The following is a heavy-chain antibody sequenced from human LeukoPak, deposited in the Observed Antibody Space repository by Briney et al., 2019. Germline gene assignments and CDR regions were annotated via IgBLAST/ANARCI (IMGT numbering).Heavy chain of an antibody. CDR2: IYPGDSDT. Sequence: GESLKISCKGSGYSFTSYWIGWVRQMPVKGLEWMGIIYPGDSDTRYSPSFQGQVTISADKSISTAYLQWSSLKASDTAMYYCASLTYYYDSSGYSREDAFDIWGQGTMVTVSS. D-gene: IGHD3-22*01. CDR3: ASLTYYYDSSGYSREDAFDI. CDR1: GYSFTSYW. V-gene: IGHV5-51*01. J-gene: IGHJ3*02.